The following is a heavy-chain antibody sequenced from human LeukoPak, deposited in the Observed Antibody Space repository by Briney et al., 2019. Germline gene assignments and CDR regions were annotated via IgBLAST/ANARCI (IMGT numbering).Heavy chain of an antibody. CDR2: IGIDTITI. V-gene: IGHV3-21*01. J-gene: IGHJ4*02. D-gene: IGHD2-2*01. CDR3: AKNRRGIVVIPAAID. CDR1: GFTFTSHT. Sequence: GGSLRLSCAASGFTFTSHTMNWVRQAPGKGLEWVSSIGIDTITIYYADSVKGRFTISRDNTKNSLYLQMSSLRADDTAVFYCAKNRRGIVVIPAAIDWGQGTLVTVSS.